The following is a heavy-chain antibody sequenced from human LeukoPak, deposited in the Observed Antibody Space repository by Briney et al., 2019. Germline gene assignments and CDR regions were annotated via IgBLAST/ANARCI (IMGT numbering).Heavy chain of an antibody. J-gene: IGHJ4*02. CDR1: GFTFSSYG. V-gene: IGHV3-30*02. CDR2: IRYDGSNK. CDR3: AKVSYGSYYFDY. D-gene: IGHD5-18*01. Sequence: PGGSLRLSCAAPGFTFSSYGMHWFRRAPAKGLGGVAFIRYDGSNKYYADSVKGRFTISRDNSKNTLYLQMNSLRAEDTAVYYCAKVSYGSYYFDYWGQGTLVTVSS.